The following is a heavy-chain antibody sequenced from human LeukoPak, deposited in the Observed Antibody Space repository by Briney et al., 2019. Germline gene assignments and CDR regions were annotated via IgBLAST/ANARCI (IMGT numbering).Heavy chain of an antibody. J-gene: IGHJ5*02. CDR3: AGEVVRDVSGVDYTWLDP. D-gene: IGHD2-8*01. Sequence: PGGTLRLSCAASGFNFNTYGMHWVRQTPGKGLELVAVIWHDGSDEYYADSVKGRFTISRDNSKSLLYLQMDSLRGEDTAVYYCAGEVVRDVSGVDYTWLDPWGQGTLVFVS. CDR2: IWHDGSDE. CDR1: GFNFNTYG. V-gene: IGHV3-33*01.